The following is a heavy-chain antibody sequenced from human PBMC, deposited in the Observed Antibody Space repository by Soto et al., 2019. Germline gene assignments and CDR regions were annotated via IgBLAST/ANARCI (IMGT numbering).Heavy chain of an antibody. CDR1: GGSISSYY. J-gene: IGHJ6*03. Sequence: SETLSLTCTVSGGSISSYYWSWIRQPPGKGLEWIGYIYYSGSTNYNPSLKSRVTISVDTSKNQFSLKLSSVTAADTAVYYCARSISGRIGYYYYYMDVWGKGTTVTAP. CDR3: ARSISGRIGYYYYYMDV. D-gene: IGHD3-10*01. CDR2: IYYSGST. V-gene: IGHV4-59*08.